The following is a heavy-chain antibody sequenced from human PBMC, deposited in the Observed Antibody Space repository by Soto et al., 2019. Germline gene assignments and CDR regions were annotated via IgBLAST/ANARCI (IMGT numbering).Heavy chain of an antibody. J-gene: IGHJ6*02. CDR2: INPSGGST. CDR1: GYTFTSYY. CDR3: AREAIPPSVLMVYTYGMDV. Sequence: ASVKVSCKASGYTFTSYYMHWVRQAPGQGLEWMGIINPSGGSTSYAQKFQGRVTMTRDTSTSTVYMELSSLRSEDTAVYYCAREAIPPSVLMVYTYGMDVWGQGTTVTVSS. V-gene: IGHV1-46*01. D-gene: IGHD2-8*01.